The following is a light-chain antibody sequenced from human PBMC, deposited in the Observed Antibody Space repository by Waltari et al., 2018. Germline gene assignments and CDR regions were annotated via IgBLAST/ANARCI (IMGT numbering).Light chain of an antibody. J-gene: IGKJ2*01. CDR3: QQYDDWS. Sequence: EIVLTQSPDTLSVSPGGRATLSCRASQSVTTNLAWYQQRPGQAPSLLIYDASTRATGVPARFSGSGSGTEFTLTISSLQSTDFAVYYCQQYDDWSFGQGTKLEIK. CDR1: QSVTTN. CDR2: DAS. V-gene: IGKV3-15*01.